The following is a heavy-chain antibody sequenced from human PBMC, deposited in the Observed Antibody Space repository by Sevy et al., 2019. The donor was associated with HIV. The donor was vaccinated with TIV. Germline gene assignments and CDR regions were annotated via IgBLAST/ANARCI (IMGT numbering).Heavy chain of an antibody. D-gene: IGHD3-16*02. CDR1: GGSISSGDYY. CDR3: ARGDWAYYDYVWGSYRYDKRADAFDI. J-gene: IGHJ3*02. Sequence: SETLSLTCTVSGGSISSGDYYWSWIRQPPGKGLEWIGYIYYSGSTYYNPSLKSRVTISVDTSKNQFSLKLSSVTAADTAVYYCARGDWAYYDYVWGSYRYDKRADAFDIWGQGTMVTVSS. CDR2: IYYSGST. V-gene: IGHV4-30-4*01.